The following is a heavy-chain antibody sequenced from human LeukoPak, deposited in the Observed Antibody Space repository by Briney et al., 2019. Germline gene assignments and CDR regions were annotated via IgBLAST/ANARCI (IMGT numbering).Heavy chain of an antibody. D-gene: IGHD6-13*01. Sequence: SETLSLTCTVSGGSISSYYWSWIRQPAGKGLEWIGRIYTSGSTNHNPSLKSRVTMSVDTSKNQFSLKLSSVTAADTAVYYCARQYSSTAKFDYWGQGTLVTVSS. CDR3: ARQYSSTAKFDY. CDR2: IYTSGST. J-gene: IGHJ4*02. CDR1: GGSISSYY. V-gene: IGHV4-4*07.